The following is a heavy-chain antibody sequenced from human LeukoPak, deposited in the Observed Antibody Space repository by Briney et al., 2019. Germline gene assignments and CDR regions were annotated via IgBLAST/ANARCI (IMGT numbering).Heavy chain of an antibody. Sequence: PWGFLRLSCAASGFTFSSYAMSWVRQAPGEGLEWVSGISRSGTNSYYADSVKGRFTVSRDNSKNTLYLQMNSLRAEDTAVYYCAKDAVRDSGRINWFDPWGQGTLVTVSS. J-gene: IGHJ5*02. CDR1: GFTFSSYA. CDR3: AKDAVRDSGRINWFDP. D-gene: IGHD3-10*01. CDR2: ISRSGTNS. V-gene: IGHV3-23*01.